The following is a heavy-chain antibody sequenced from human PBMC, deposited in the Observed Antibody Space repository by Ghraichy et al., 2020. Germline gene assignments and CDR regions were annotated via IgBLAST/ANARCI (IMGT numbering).Heavy chain of an antibody. CDR3: ARDRGRQLWPWYFDL. CDR2: ISSSSSYI. Sequence: GESLNISCAASGFTFSSYSMNWVRQAPGKGLEWVSSISSSSSYIYYADSVKGRFTIFRDNAKNSLYLQMNSLRAEDTAVYYCARDRGRQLWPWYFDLWGRGTLVTVSS. D-gene: IGHD5-18*01. J-gene: IGHJ2*01. V-gene: IGHV3-21*01. CDR1: GFTFSSYS.